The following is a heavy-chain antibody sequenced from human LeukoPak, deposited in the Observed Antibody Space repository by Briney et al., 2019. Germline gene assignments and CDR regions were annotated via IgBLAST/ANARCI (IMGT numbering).Heavy chain of an antibody. J-gene: IGHJ6*02. CDR1: GGSITNYY. V-gene: IGHV4-4*07. CDR2: IYTSGST. CDR3: ARGCSSTSCWLRMDV. D-gene: IGHD2-2*01. Sequence: SETLSLTCTVSGGSITNYYWSWIRQPAGKGLEWIGRIYTSGSTSYNPSLKSRVTMSVDTSKNQFSLKLNSVTAADTAVYYCARGCSSTSCWLRMDVWGQGTTVTVSS.